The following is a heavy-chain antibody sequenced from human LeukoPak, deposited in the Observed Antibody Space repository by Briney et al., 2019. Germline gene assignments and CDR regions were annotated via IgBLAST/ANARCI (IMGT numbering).Heavy chain of an antibody. Sequence: PSETLSLTCTVSDGSISSYYWGWIRQPPGKGLEWITYIYYSGSTNYNPSPKSRVTISVDTSKNQFSLKLSPVTAADTAVYYCARIDYMKVRSNWYFDLWGRGTLVTVSS. CDR1: DGSISSYY. J-gene: IGHJ2*01. CDR3: ARIDYMKVRSNWYFDL. CDR2: IYYSGST. V-gene: IGHV4-59*01. D-gene: IGHD4-11*01.